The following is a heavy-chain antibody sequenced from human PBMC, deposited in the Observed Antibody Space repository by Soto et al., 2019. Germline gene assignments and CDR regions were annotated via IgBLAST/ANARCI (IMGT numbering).Heavy chain of an antibody. CDR1: GYTFTSYG. D-gene: IGHD2-15*01. CDR3: ARVLGYCSGGSCHPRSDP. Sequence: QVQLVQSGAEVKEPGASVKVSCKASGYTFTSYGISWVRQAPGQGLEWMGWISAYNGNTNYAQKLQGRVTMTTDTSTSTAYMELRSLRSDDTAVYYCARVLGYCSGGSCHPRSDPWGQGTLVTVSS. V-gene: IGHV1-18*01. J-gene: IGHJ5*02. CDR2: ISAYNGNT.